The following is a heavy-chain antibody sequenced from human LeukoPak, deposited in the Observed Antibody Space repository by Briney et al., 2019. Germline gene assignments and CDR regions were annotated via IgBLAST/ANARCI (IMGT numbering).Heavy chain of an antibody. J-gene: IGHJ6*04. D-gene: IGHD3-10*01. Sequence: GGSLRLSCAASGFTFSSYGMLWVRQAPGKGLEWVAVISYDGSNKYYADSVKGRFTISRDNSKNTLYLQMNSLRAEDTAVYYCVGGSGSYYYYYYGMDVWGKGTTVTVSS. CDR2: ISYDGSNK. CDR1: GFTFSSYG. V-gene: IGHV3-30*03. CDR3: VGGSGSYYYYYYGMDV.